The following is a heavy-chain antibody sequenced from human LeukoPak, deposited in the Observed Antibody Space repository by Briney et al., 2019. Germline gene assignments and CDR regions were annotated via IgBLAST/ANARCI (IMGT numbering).Heavy chain of an antibody. CDR3: ARALGAFDI. Sequence: SETLSLTCTVSGGSISSYYWSWIRQSPGKGLECIGYIHYTGSTNYNPSLKSRVTISVETSKNQFSLKLKSVTAADTAVYYCARALGAFDIWGQGTMVTVSS. V-gene: IGHV4-59*01. J-gene: IGHJ3*02. CDR1: GGSISSYY. CDR2: IHYTGST.